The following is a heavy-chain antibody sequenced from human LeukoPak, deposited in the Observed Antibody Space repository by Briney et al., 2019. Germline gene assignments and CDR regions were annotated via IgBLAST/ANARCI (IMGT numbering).Heavy chain of an antibody. CDR1: GGSISSYY. D-gene: IGHD6-13*01. CDR3: ASAPRIAAAGNWFDP. V-gene: IGHV4-59*01. CDR2: IYYSGST. Sequence: SETLSLTCTVSGGSISSYYWSWIRQPPGKGLEWIGYIYYSGSTNYNPSLKSRVTISVDTSKNQFSLKLSSVTAADTAVYYCASAPRIAAAGNWFDPWGQGTLVTVSS. J-gene: IGHJ5*02.